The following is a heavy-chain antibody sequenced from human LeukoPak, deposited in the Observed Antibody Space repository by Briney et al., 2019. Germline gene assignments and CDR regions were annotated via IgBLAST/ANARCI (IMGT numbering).Heavy chain of an antibody. CDR3: AKDGIWEQWLVRTYYYYGMDV. Sequence: GGSLGLSCAASGFTFRSYTMNWVRQAPGKGLEWVSAISGSGGSTYYADSVKGRFTISRDNSKNTLYLQMNSLRAEDTAVYYCAKDGIWEQWLVRTYYYYGMDVWGQGTTVTVSS. CDR1: GFTFRSYT. J-gene: IGHJ6*02. D-gene: IGHD6-19*01. CDR2: ISGSGGST. V-gene: IGHV3-23*01.